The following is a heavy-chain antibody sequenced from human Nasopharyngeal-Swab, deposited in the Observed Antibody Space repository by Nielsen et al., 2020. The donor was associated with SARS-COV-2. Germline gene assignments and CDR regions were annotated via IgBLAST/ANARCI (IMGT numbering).Heavy chain of an antibody. J-gene: IGHJ6*02. V-gene: IGHV3-30*18. CDR3: AKEPAMVRGRVHYYYYGMDV. CDR1: GFTFSSYG. D-gene: IGHD3-10*01. CDR2: ISYDGSNK. Sequence: GSLKISCAASGFTFSSYGMHWVRQAPGKGLEWVAVISYDGSNKYYADSVKGRFTISRDNSKNTLYLQMNSLRAEDTAVYYCAKEPAMVRGRVHYYYYGMDVWGQGTTVTVSS.